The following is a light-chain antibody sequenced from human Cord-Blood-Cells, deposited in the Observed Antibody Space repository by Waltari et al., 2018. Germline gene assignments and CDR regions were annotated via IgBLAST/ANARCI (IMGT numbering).Light chain of an antibody. J-gene: IGLJ3*02. CDR1: SSDVGGYND. V-gene: IGLV2-8*01. Sequence: QSALTQPPSASGSPGQSVTISCTGTSSDVGGYNDVSWYQQHPGKAPKLMIYEVSKRPSGVPDRFSGSKSGNTASLTVSGLQAEDEADYYCSSYAGSNWVFGGGTKLTVL. CDR2: EVS. CDR3: SSYAGSNWV.